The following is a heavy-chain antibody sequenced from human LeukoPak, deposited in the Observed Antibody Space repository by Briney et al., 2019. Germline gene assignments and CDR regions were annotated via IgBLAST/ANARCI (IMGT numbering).Heavy chain of an antibody. CDR3: ARAMGGSYYGSDY. J-gene: IGHJ4*02. D-gene: IGHD1-26*01. CDR1: GFTFSSYS. CDR2: ISSSSSYI. Sequence: GGSLRLSCAASGFTFSSYSMNWVRQAPGKGLEWVSSISSSSSYIYYADSVKGRFTISRDNAKNSLYLQMNSLRAEDTAVYYCARAMGGSYYGSDYWGQGTLVTVSS. V-gene: IGHV3-21*01.